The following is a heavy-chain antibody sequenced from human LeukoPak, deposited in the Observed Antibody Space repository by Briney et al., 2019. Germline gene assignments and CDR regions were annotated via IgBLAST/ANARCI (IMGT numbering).Heavy chain of an antibody. CDR3: ARDRVRGLIVFGGMDV. D-gene: IGHD3-10*01. CDR2: TSYDGGNK. V-gene: IGHV3-30*04. Sequence: PGRSLILSCSAPGFTFSSYAMPWVRQAPGTGLEWVELTSYDGGNKYYADSVQGRFTISRDNSKNTLHLQMNSLRPEDTAVYYCARDRVRGLIVFGGMDVWGKGTTVTVSS. J-gene: IGHJ6*04. CDR1: GFTFSSYA.